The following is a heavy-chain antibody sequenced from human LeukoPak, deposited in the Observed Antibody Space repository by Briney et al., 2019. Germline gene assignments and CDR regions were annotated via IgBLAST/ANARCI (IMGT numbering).Heavy chain of an antibody. CDR1: GFAVSSNY. CDR3: AKDRLGAAAGFFDY. V-gene: IGHV3-53*01. Sequence: GGSLRLSCAASGFAVSSNYMSWVRQAPGKGLEWVSLIYSGASTYYADSVKGRFTISRDNSKNTLYLQMNSLRADDTAVYYCAKDRLGAAAGFFDYWGQGSLVTVSS. D-gene: IGHD6-13*01. J-gene: IGHJ4*02. CDR2: IYSGAST.